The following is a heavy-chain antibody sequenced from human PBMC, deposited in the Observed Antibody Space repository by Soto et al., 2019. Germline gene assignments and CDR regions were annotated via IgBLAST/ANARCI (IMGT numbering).Heavy chain of an antibody. CDR2: IRSKGDGETT. Sequence: LRLACAASGFTFSNDWMSSVRQPPGKGLEWVGRIRSKGDGETTDYAAPVRGRFTTSRDDSKNTFFLQMNSLNAEDTAVYYCTTDQAGGYFYYFGVVVWGQGTTVTVSS. CDR3: TTDQAGGYFYYFGVVV. V-gene: IGHV3-15*01. D-gene: IGHD2-15*01. J-gene: IGHJ6*02. CDR1: GFTFSNDW.